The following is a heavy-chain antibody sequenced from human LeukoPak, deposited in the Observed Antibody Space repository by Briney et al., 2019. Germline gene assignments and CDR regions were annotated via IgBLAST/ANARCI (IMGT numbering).Heavy chain of an antibody. Sequence: PGGSVTLTCAASGFTFSNACINWVRQAPRKGLEWVGRIKSKNHGGTTDYAAPVKGRFTISRDDSKNTLYLQMNSLNTEDTAVYYCATDRCLEWLFDYWGQGTLVTVSS. D-gene: IGHD3-3*01. CDR3: ATDRCLEWLFDY. V-gene: IGHV3-15*07. J-gene: IGHJ4*02. CDR1: GFTFSNAC. CDR2: IKSKNHGGTT.